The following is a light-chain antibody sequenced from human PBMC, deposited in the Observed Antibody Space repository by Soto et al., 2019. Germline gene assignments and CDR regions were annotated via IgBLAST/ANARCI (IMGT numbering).Light chain of an antibody. CDR1: SSDVGGYNY. CDR3: SAYTSSRTLV. V-gene: IGLV2-14*01. Sequence: QSALTQPASVSGSPGQSITISCTGTSSDVGGYNYVSWYQQHPGKAPKLMIYDVSNRPSGVSNRFSGSKSGNTASLTISGLQAEDEADYYCSAYTSSRTLVFGGGTKRAVL. CDR2: DVS. J-gene: IGLJ2*01.